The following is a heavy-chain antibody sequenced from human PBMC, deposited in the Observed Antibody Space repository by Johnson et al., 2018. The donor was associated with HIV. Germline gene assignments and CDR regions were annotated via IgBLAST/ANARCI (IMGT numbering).Heavy chain of an antibody. Sequence: VQLVESGGGLVQPGGSLRLSCAASGFTVSSNYMSWVRQAPGRGLEWVSVIYSGGSTYYGDTVKDRFSISRDNSKNTLYLQMNRLRAEDTALYYCARDRRSYYDSSGYTDYDAFDIWGQGKMVTVSS. CDR1: GFTVSSNY. CDR2: IYSGGST. J-gene: IGHJ3*02. CDR3: ARDRRSYYDSSGYTDYDAFDI. V-gene: IGHV3-66*01. D-gene: IGHD3-22*01.